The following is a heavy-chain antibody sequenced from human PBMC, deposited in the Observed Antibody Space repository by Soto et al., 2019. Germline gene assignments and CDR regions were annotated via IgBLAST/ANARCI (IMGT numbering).Heavy chain of an antibody. Sequence: PSETLSLTCAVYGGSFSGYYWSWIRQPPGKGLEWIGEINHSGSTNYNPSLKSRVTISVDTSKNQFSLKLSSVTAADTAVYYCARGPYSGYARRYYYYMDVWGKGTTVTVSS. J-gene: IGHJ6*03. CDR3: ARGPYSGYARRYYYYMDV. V-gene: IGHV4-34*01. D-gene: IGHD5-12*01. CDR1: GGSFSGYY. CDR2: INHSGST.